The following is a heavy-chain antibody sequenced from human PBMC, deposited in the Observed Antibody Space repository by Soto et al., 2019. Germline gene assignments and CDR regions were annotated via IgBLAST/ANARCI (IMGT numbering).Heavy chain of an antibody. V-gene: IGHV3-49*03. J-gene: IGHJ3*02. Sequence: PGGSLRLSCTASGFTLCDYAISFFRQSPVKGLEWVGFIRSKAYGGTTEYAASVKGRFTISRDDSKSIAYLQMNSLKTEDTAVYYCTRDGIVVVTATPGSDAFDIWGQGTMVTVSS. CDR2: IRSKAYGGTT. CDR1: GFTLCDYA. D-gene: IGHD2-21*02. CDR3: TRDGIVVVTATPGSDAFDI.